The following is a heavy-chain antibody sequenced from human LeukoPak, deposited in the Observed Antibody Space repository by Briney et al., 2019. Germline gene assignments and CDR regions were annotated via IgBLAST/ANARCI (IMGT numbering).Heavy chain of an antibody. J-gene: IGHJ6*02. Sequence: GGSLRLSCAASGFTFSSNYMSWVRQAPGKGLEWVSVIYSGGSTYYSDSVKGRFTISRHNSKNTLYLQMNSLRAEDTAVYYCATPSEGMVRGVIYYYYGMDVWGQGTTVTVSS. CDR2: IYSGGST. CDR1: GFTFSSNY. D-gene: IGHD3-10*01. CDR3: ATPSEGMVRGVIYYYYGMDV. V-gene: IGHV3-53*04.